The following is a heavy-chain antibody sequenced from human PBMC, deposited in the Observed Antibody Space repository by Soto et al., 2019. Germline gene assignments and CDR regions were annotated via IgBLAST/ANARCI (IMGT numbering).Heavy chain of an antibody. J-gene: IGHJ4*02. V-gene: IGHV4-4*02. CDR2: IYHTGST. D-gene: IGHD2-21*02. Sequence: QVQLQQSGPRLARPSGTLSLTCVVSGDSISSTHWWTWVRQTPGKGLEWIGEIYHTGSTKYNPSLKKRVTRSVDKSNNEVSLKLKSVTAADTAVYYCATLPPRIVVMTRPCPSWGQGTLVTVSS. CDR3: ATLPPRIVVMTRPCPS. CDR1: GDSISSTHW.